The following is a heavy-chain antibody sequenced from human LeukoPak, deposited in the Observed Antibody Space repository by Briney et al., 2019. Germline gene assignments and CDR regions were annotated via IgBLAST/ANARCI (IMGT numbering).Heavy chain of an antibody. Sequence: ASVKVSCKASGYTFINYAMNWVRQAPGQGLEWMGWINTNTGNPTYAQGFTGRFVFSLDTPVSTVYLQISSLKAEDTAVYYCARDLTPRIAVVGGSDWDAFDIWGQGTMVTVSS. D-gene: IGHD6-19*01. CDR1: GYTFINYA. CDR2: INTNTGNP. J-gene: IGHJ3*02. V-gene: IGHV7-4-1*02. CDR3: ARDLTPRIAVVGGSDWDAFDI.